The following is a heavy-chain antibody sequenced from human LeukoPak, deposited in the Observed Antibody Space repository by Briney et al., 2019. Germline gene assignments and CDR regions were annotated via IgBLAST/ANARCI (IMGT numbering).Heavy chain of an antibody. CDR2: INSDGSST. CDR3: ARDWSLAVAGTPYY. V-gene: IGHV3-74*01. Sequence: PGGSLRLSCAASGFTFSSYWMHWVRQAPGKGLMWVSRINSDGSSTSYADSVKGRFTISRDNAKNTLYLQMNSLRAEDTAVYYCARDWSLAVAGTPYYWGQGTLVTVSS. J-gene: IGHJ4*02. D-gene: IGHD6-19*01. CDR1: GFTFSSYW.